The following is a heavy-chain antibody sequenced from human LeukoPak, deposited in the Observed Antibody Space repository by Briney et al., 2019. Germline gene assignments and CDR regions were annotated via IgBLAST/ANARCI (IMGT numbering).Heavy chain of an antibody. CDR3: ARDHSSGQDY. Sequence: ASVKVSCKASGGTFSSYAISWVRQAPGQGLEWMGWINPNSGGTNYAQKFQGRVTMTRDTSISTAYMELSRLRSDDTAVYYCARDHSSGQDYWGQGTLVTVSS. D-gene: IGHD6-19*01. V-gene: IGHV1-2*02. J-gene: IGHJ4*02. CDR2: INPNSGGT. CDR1: GGTFSSYA.